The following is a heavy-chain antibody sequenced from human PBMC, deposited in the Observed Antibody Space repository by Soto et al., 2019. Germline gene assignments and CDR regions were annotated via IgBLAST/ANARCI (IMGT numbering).Heavy chain of an antibody. V-gene: IGHV1-2*02. CDR1: GYTFTGYY. J-gene: IGHJ2*01. D-gene: IGHD6-13*01. Sequence: QVQLVQSGAEVKKPGASVKVSCKASGYTFTGYYMHWVRQAPGQGLEWMGWINPNSGGTNYAQKFQGRVTMTRDTSISTAYMELSRLRSDDTAVYYCARDQSSSWFRPGWYFDLWGRGTLVTVSS. CDR2: INPNSGGT. CDR3: ARDQSSSWFRPGWYFDL.